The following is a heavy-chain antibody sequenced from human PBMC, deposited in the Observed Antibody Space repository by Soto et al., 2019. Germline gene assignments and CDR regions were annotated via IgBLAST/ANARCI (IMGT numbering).Heavy chain of an antibody. CDR3: AREGMDIVATNDYYYYGMDV. J-gene: IGHJ6*02. CDR1: GGSISSGDYY. V-gene: IGHV4-30-4*01. CDR2: IYYSGST. D-gene: IGHD5-12*01. Sequence: PSETLSLTCTVSGGSISSGDYYWSWIRQPPGKGLEWIGYIYYSGSTYYNPSLKSRVTISVDTSKNQFSLKLSSVTAADTAVYYCAREGMDIVATNDYYYYGMDVWGQGTTVTVSS.